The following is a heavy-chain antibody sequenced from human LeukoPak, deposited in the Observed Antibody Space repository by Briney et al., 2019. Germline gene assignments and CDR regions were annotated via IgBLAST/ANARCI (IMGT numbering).Heavy chain of an antibody. V-gene: IGHV1-8*01. CDR1: GYTFTSYE. J-gene: IGHJ4*02. Sequence: ASVKVSCKASGYTFTSYEINWVRQATGHGLEWMGWMNPNSGDTAYARKFQGRITMTRSTSITTAYMELSGLRSEDTAVYYCARGLGSYDSSELTWPMISFWGQGTQVTVSS. CDR3: ARGLGSYDSSELTWPMISF. D-gene: IGHD3-22*01. CDR2: MNPNSGDT.